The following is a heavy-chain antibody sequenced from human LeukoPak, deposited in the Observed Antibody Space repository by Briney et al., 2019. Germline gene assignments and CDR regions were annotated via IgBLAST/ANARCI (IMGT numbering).Heavy chain of an antibody. J-gene: IGHJ4*02. V-gene: IGHV3-48*03. CDR1: GFTFRSYE. D-gene: IGHD6-13*01. CDR2: ISSSGSTI. CDR3: AREAAAGSDY. Sequence: GGSLRLSRAVSGFTFRSYEMNWVRQAPGKGLEWVSYISSSGSTIYYADSVKGRFTISRDNAKNSLYLQMNSLRAEDTAVYYCAREAAAGSDYWGQGTLVTVSS.